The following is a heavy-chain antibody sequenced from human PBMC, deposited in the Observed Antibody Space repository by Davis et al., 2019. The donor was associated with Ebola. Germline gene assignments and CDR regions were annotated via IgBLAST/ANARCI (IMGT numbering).Heavy chain of an antibody. CDR3: AKGSFGVVTSPFDY. V-gene: IGHV3-9*01. J-gene: IGHJ4*02. Sequence: SLKISCAASGFTFDDYAMHWVRQAPGKGLEWVSTISWNSGSIGYVDSVKGRFTISRDNAKNSLYLQMNSLRAEDTALYYCAKGSFGVVTSPFDYWGQGTLVTVSS. CDR2: ISWNSGSI. D-gene: IGHD3-3*01. CDR1: GFTFDDYA.